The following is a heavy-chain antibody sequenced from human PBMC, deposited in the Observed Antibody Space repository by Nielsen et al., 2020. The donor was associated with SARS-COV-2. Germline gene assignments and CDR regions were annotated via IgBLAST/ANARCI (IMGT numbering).Heavy chain of an antibody. CDR3: ARGGGVTHYFDF. CDR1: GFTFNRYW. J-gene: IGHJ4*02. Sequence: GESLKISCAASGFTFNRYWMTWVRQAPGKGLEWVANIKQDESEEHYVDSVKGRFTISRDNANNLLYLQMNSLRAEDTARYFCARGGGVTHYFDFWGQGALVTVSS. D-gene: IGHD4-23*01. CDR2: IKQDESEE. V-gene: IGHV3-7*03.